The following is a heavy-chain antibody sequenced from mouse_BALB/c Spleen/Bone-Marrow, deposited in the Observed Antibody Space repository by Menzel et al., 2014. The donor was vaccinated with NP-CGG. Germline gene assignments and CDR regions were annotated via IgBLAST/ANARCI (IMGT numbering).Heavy chain of an antibody. CDR2: IYPGSGST. Sequence: LQLSGSELVRPGASVKLSCKASGYTFTSYWMHWVRQRPGQGLEWIGNIYPGSGSTNYDEKFKSKAILTVDTSSSTAYMQLSSLTSEDSAVYYCRSYDYAMDYWGQGTSVTVSS. CDR1: GYTFTSYW. J-gene: IGHJ4*01. CDR3: RSYDYAMDY. D-gene: IGHD1-1*01. V-gene: IGHV1S22*01.